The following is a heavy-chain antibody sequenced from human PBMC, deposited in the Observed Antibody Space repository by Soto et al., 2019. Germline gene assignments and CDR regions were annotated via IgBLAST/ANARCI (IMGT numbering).Heavy chain of an antibody. CDR2: ISGSGGST. CDR1: GFTFSNYA. CDR3: AKGDTAGYSRGPSFHF. J-gene: IGHJ4*02. D-gene: IGHD6-19*01. Sequence: EGSLRLSCAASGFTFSNYAMNWVRQTPGKGLEWVSIISGSGGSTYYSDSVKGRFTISRDNSRNTLYLQMNSLRVEDTAVYYCAKGDTAGYSRGPSFHFWGKGALVTLSS. V-gene: IGHV3-23*01.